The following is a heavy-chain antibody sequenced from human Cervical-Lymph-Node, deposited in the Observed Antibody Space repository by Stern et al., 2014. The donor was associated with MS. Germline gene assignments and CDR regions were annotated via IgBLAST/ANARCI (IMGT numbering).Heavy chain of an antibody. CDR2: IYHTGRT. Sequence: QVQLQESGPGLVKPSGTLSLTCAVSGGSISSSNWWSWVRQPPGKGLEWIGEIYHTGRTNYNPSSQSRVTIPIDTSKNQLSLKLSSVTAADTAVYYCARVAVLLWFGELLEGAFDIWGQGTMVTVSS. J-gene: IGHJ3*02. CDR1: GGSISSSNW. CDR3: ARVAVLLWFGELLEGAFDI. D-gene: IGHD3-10*01. V-gene: IGHV4-4*02.